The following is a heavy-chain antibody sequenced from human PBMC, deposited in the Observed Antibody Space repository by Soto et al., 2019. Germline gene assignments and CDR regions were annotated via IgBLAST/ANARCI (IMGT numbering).Heavy chain of an antibody. Sequence: EVQLVESGGGLVQPGGSLRLSCEASGFTFSSYTMIWVRQAPGKGLEWVSYISYSGKTIHYADSVKGRFTISRDNAKNSLYLQMNSLRAEDTAVYYCARWEAGAEYWGQGTGHRLL. D-gene: IGHD1-26*01. CDR3: ARWEAGAEY. CDR2: ISYSGKTI. CDR1: GFTFSSYT. J-gene: IGHJ4*02. V-gene: IGHV3-48*01.